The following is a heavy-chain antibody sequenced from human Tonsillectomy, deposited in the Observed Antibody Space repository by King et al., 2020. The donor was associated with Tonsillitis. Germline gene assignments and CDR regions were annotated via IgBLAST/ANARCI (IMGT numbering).Heavy chain of an antibody. V-gene: IGHV1-69*01. CDR3: ASADYGGNSRYFDY. CDR2: IIPMFGTA. J-gene: IGHJ4*02. CDR1: GGTFSCYS. Sequence: VQLVESGAEVMKPGSSVKVSCKASGGTFSCYSISWMRQAPGQGLEWMGGIIPMFGTANDAQKFQGRVTITADESTRTAYMELTTLRSEDSAIYYCASADYGGNSRYFDYWGQGTLVTVSS. D-gene: IGHD4-23*01.